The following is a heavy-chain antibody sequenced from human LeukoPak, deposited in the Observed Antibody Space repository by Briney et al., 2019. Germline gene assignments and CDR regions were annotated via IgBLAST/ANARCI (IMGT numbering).Heavy chain of an antibody. Sequence: SETLSLTCTVAGGSISSYYWSWIRQPPGKGLEWIGYIYYSGSTNYNPSLKSRVTISVDTSKNQFSLKLSSVTAADTAVYYCAGQYRPTAFGIWGQGTMVTVSS. CDR1: GGSISSYY. CDR2: IYYSGST. J-gene: IGHJ3*02. V-gene: IGHV4-59*01. D-gene: IGHD2-2*01. CDR3: AGQYRPTAFGI.